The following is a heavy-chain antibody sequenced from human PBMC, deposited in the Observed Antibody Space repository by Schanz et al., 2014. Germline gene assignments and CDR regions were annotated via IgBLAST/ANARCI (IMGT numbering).Heavy chain of an antibody. CDR2: MYINSGST. CDR1: GFTVNTNY. V-gene: IGHV3-53*01. J-gene: IGHJ1*01. CDR3: ARDGGRDGYNXXXXV. Sequence: EVQLVESGGGLIQPGGSLRLSCAVSGFTVNTNYMSWVRQAPGKGLEWISSMYINSGSTQYADSVKGRFIISRDSSKXXXFLQMNSLRAXXXXXXXCARDGGRDGYNXXXXVWGQGTLVXVSS. D-gene: IGHD5-12*01.